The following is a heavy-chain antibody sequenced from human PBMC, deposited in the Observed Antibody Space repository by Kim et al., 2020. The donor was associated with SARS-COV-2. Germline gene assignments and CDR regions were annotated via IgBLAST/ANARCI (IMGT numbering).Heavy chain of an antibody. J-gene: IGHJ1*01. CDR2: ILPDGSSP. V-gene: IGHV3-74*03. CDR3: ATPINIPRGVADL. CDR1: GFTFSRSW. Sequence: GGSLRLSCAASGFTFSRSWMHWVRQAPGKGLVWVSRILPDGSSPTYADAVRGRFTISRDNAENTLFLQMNSLRPEYTAVYYCATPINIPRGVADLWGQGTLVTVSS. D-gene: IGHD3-10*01.